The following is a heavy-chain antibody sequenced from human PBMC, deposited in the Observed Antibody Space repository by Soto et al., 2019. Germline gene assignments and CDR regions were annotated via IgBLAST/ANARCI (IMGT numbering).Heavy chain of an antibody. CDR1: GGSISSYY. CDR3: AGTVFEDIYFLS. V-gene: IGHV4-59*08. J-gene: IGHJ5*02. D-gene: IGHD2-15*01. CDR2: IYYSGST. Sequence: SETLSLTCTGSGGSISSYYGSWIRQPPGKGLEWIGYIYYSGSTNYNPSLKSRVTISVDTSKNQFSLKLSSVTAADTAVYYCAGTVFEDIYFLSWDQAPPVTVS.